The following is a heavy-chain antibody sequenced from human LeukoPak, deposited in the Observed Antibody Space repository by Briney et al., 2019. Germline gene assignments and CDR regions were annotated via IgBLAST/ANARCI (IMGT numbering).Heavy chain of an antibody. CDR1: GFTFSSYG. V-gene: IGHV3-33*01. CDR3: ATLGGSGSYYKLTDY. J-gene: IGHJ4*02. D-gene: IGHD3-10*01. Sequence: GRSLRLSCAASGFTFSSYGMHWVRQAPGKGLEWVAVIWYDGSNKYYADSVKGRFTISRDNSKSTLYLQMNSLRAEDTAVYYCATLGGSGSYYKLTDYWGQGTLVTVSS. CDR2: IWYDGSNK.